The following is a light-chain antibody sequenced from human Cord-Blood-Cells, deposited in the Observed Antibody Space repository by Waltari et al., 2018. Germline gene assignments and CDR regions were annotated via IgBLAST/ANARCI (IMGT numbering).Light chain of an antibody. Sequence: QSALTQPASVSGSPGQSITISCTGTSSDVGSYNLVSWYQQHPGKAPKLMIYEGSKQPPVVCNHFSGSKSGNTPSRTISGLQAEDEADYYCCSYPGSNWVFGGGTKLTIL. CDR1: SSDVGSYNL. CDR3: CSYPGSNWV. CDR2: EGS. J-gene: IGLJ3*02. V-gene: IGLV2-23*01.